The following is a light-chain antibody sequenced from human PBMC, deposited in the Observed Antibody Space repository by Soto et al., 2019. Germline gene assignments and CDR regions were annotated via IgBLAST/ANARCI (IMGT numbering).Light chain of an antibody. J-gene: IGKJ4*01. CDR1: QSVSSY. CDR3: QQYNNWPLT. Sequence: EIVCTQSPATLTLSPGERARLSCRASQSVSSYLAWYQQKPGQAPRLLIYDASTRATGIPARFSGSGSGTEFTLTISSLQSEDFAVYYCQQYNNWPLTFGGGTKVDIK. V-gene: IGKV3-15*01. CDR2: DAS.